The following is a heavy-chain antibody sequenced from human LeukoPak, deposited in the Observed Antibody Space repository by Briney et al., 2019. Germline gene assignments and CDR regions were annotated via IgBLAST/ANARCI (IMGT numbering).Heavy chain of an antibody. CDR1: GYTFTSYG. V-gene: IGHV1-18*01. J-gene: IGHJ4*02. CDR2: ISAYNGNT. Sequence: ASVKVSCKASGYTFTSYGISWVRQAPGQGLEWMGWISAYNGNTNHAQKLQGRVTMTTDTSTSTAYTELRSLRSDDTAVYYCARDSLSWYPDYWGQGTLVTVSS. CDR3: ARDSLSWYPDY. D-gene: IGHD6-13*01.